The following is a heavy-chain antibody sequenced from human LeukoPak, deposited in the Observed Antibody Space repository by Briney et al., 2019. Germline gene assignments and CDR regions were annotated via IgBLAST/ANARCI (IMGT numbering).Heavy chain of an antibody. J-gene: IGHJ5*02. D-gene: IGHD6-19*01. CDR3: AKDRGHGWGSNWFDP. CDR2: ISGSGGST. CDR1: GFTFSSYS. V-gene: IGHV3-23*01. Sequence: GGSLRLSCAASGFTFSSYSMNWVRQAPGKGLEWVSGISGSGGSTYYADSARGRLTISRDNSKNTLYLQMNSLRAEDTAVYYCAKDRGHGWGSNWFDPWGQGTLVTVSS.